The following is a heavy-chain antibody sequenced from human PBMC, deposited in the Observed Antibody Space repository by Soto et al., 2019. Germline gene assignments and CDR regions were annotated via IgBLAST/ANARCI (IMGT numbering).Heavy chain of an antibody. Sequence: QVQLQQWGAGLLKPSETLSLTCAVSGGSLTGYYWGWIRQPPGKGLEWIGQLNHGGSPNYKPSLRSRVTISLDTSKNQFSLRLTSVTAADTAVYCCARGYLFLGFDSWGQGSLVTVSS. D-gene: IGHD3-10*01. V-gene: IGHV4-34*01. J-gene: IGHJ4*02. CDR1: GGSLTGYY. CDR3: ARGYLFLGFDS. CDR2: LNHGGSP.